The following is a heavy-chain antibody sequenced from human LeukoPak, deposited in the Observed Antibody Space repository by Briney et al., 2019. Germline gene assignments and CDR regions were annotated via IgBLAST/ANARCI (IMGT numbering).Heavy chain of an antibody. CDR1: GFSLSTSGMR. CDR3: ARCARGYSYGYFDY. Sequence: SGPALVKPTQTLTLTCTFSGFSLSTSGMRVSWILQPPGKALEWLARIDWDDDKFYSTSLKTRLTISKDTSKNQVVLTMTNMDPVDTATYYCARCARGYSYGYFDYWGQGTLVTVSS. V-gene: IGHV2-70*04. CDR2: IDWDDDK. D-gene: IGHD5-18*01. J-gene: IGHJ4*02.